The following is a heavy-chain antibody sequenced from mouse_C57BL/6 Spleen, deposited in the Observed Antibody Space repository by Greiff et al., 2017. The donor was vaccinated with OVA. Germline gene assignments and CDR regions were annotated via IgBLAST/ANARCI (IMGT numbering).Heavy chain of an antibody. Sequence: EVQVVESGGGLVKPGGSLKLSCAASGFTFSDYGMHWVRQAPEQGLEWVAYISSGSSTIYYADTVKGRFTISRDNAKNTLFLQMTSLRSEDTAMYYCAKPDTFYAMDYWGQGTSVTVSS. V-gene: IGHV5-17*01. J-gene: IGHJ4*01. CDR2: ISSGSSTI. CDR3: AKPDTFYAMDY. CDR1: GFTFSDYG.